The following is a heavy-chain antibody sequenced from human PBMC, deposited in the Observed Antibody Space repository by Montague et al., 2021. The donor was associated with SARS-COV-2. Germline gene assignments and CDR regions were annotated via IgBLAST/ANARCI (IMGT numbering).Heavy chain of an antibody. V-gene: IGHV4-34*01. CDR3: ARGAPGY. D-gene: IGHD1-1*01. CDR1: GGSLSDYH. Sequence: SETLSLTRAVYGGSLSDYHWTWIRQSPGGGLEWIGQINYGGSTKYNPSLRSRVTISIDTSKNQFSLKLTSVTAADTAVYYCARGAPGYWGQGTLVTVSS. J-gene: IGHJ4*02. CDR2: INYGGST.